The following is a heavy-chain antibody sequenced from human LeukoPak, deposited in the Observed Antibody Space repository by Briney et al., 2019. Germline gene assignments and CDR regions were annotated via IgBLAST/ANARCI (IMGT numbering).Heavy chain of an antibody. J-gene: IGHJ6*02. D-gene: IGHD6-13*01. CDR2: INTNTGNP. V-gene: IGHV7-4-1*02. Sequence: ASVKVSCKASGYILTTYSMNWVRQAPGQGLEWMGRINTNTGNPTYAQGFTGRFVFSLDTSVSTAYLQIRSLKSEDTAVYYCATSESSWYRYGMDVWGQGTLVTVSS. CDR1: GYILTTYS. CDR3: ATSESSWYRYGMDV.